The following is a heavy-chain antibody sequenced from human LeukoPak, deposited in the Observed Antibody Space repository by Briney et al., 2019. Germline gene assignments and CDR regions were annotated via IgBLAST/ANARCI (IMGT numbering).Heavy chain of an antibody. V-gene: IGHV4-39*07. CDR2: IYYSGST. CDR1: GGSISSSSYY. CDR3: ARGWPYYYGSGSYRLDY. D-gene: IGHD3-10*01. Sequence: SETLSLTCTVSGGSISSSSYYWGWIRQPPGKGLEWIGTIYYSGSTYYNASLKSRVTISVDTSKNQFSLKLSSVTAADTAVYYCARGWPYYYGSGSYRLDYWGQGTLVTVSS. J-gene: IGHJ4*02.